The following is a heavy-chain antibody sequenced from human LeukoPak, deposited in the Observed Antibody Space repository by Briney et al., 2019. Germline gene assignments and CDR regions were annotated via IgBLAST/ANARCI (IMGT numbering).Heavy chain of an antibody. D-gene: IGHD6-19*01. CDR3: ARHGHLVAATGTFDV. V-gene: IGHV4-59*08. Sequence: WETLSLTCSVSGGSISSFYWSWIRQPPGKGLEWIGYIYYSGSTNYNPSLQSRVTISVDTSKNQFSLKLTSVTAADMAVYYCARHGHLVAATGTFDVWGQGTMVTVSS. CDR2: IYYSGST. CDR1: GGSISSFY. J-gene: IGHJ3*01.